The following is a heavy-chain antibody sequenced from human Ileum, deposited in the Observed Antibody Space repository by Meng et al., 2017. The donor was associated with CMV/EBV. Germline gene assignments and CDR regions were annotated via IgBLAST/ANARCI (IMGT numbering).Heavy chain of an antibody. CDR3: ARTSGPAAKSGLDV. CDR1: GYTFSSSG. J-gene: IGHJ6*02. CDR2: ISGYNANT. V-gene: IGHV1-18*01. Sequence: ASVKVSCKASGYTFSSSGISWVRQAPGQGLEWMGWISGYNANTAYAQRFQDRVTMTTDTSTTTVYMDLRSLTSNDTAVYYCARTSGPAAKSGLDVWGQGTMVTVSS.